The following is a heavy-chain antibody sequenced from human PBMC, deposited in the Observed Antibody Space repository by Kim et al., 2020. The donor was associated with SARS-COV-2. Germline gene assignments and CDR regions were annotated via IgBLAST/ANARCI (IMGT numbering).Heavy chain of an antibody. Sequence: ASVKVSCKASGYTFTSYDINWVRQATGQGLEWMGWMNPNSGNTGYAQKFQGRVTMTRNTSISTAYMELSSLRSEDTAVYYCARGPRFKIFGVVMDYYYGMDVWGQGTTVTVSS. CDR3: ARGPRFKIFGVVMDYYYGMDV. D-gene: IGHD3-3*01. CDR1: GYTFTSYD. V-gene: IGHV1-8*01. J-gene: IGHJ6*02. CDR2: MNPNSGNT.